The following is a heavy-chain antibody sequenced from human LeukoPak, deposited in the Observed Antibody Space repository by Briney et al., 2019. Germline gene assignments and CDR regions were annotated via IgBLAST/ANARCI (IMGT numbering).Heavy chain of an antibody. Sequence: SETLSLTCSVSGGSVSSSSYYWGWVRQPPGKGLEWIWSFHYSGSTYYNPSLKSRVTISGDTSKNQFSLKLRSVTAADTAVYYCASLVVVVVTASEIDYWGQGTLVTVSS. CDR1: GGSVSSSSYY. CDR2: FHYSGST. J-gene: IGHJ4*02. V-gene: IGHV4-39*01. CDR3: ASLVVVVVTASEIDY. D-gene: IGHD2-21*02.